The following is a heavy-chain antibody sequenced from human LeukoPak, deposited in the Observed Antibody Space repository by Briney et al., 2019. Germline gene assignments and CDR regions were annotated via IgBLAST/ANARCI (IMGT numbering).Heavy chain of an antibody. D-gene: IGHD2-2*01. CDR2: IKQDGSEK. CDR3: ARVILGYCSSTSCYDY. V-gene: IGHV3-7*01. Sequence: PGGSLRLSCAASGFTFSSYWMSWVRQAPGKGLEWVANIKQDGSEKYYVDSVKGRFTISRDNAKNSLYLQMNSLRAEDTAVYYCARVILGYCSSTSCYDYWGQGTLVTVSS. J-gene: IGHJ4*02. CDR1: GFTFSSYW.